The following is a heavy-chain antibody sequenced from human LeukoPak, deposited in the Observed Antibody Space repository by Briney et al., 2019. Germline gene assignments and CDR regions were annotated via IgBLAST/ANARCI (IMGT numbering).Heavy chain of an antibody. Sequence: SETLSLTCAVYGGSFSGYYWSWIRQHPGKGLEWIGEINHSGSTNYNPSLKSRVTISVDTSKNQFSLKLSSVTAADTAVYYCAVGAAANWGQGTLVTVSS. CDR3: AVGAAAN. V-gene: IGHV4-34*01. J-gene: IGHJ4*02. CDR2: INHSGST. D-gene: IGHD6-13*01. CDR1: GGSFSGYY.